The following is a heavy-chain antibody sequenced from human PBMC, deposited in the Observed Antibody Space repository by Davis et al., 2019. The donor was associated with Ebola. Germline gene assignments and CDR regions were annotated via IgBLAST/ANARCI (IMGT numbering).Heavy chain of an antibody. V-gene: IGHV1-69*04. Sequence: PVKVSCKASGYTFTSYDISWVRQAPGQGLEWMGRIIPILGIANYAQKFQGRVTITADKSTSTAYMELSSLRSEDTAVYYCARGSGGEAYCGGDCYSDFDYWGQGTLVTVSS. CDR2: IIPILGIA. J-gene: IGHJ4*02. CDR1: GYTFTSYD. D-gene: IGHD2-21*02. CDR3: ARGSGGEAYCGGDCYSDFDY.